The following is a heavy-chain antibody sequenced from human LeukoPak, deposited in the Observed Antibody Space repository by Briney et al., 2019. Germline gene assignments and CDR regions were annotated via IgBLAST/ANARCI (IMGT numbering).Heavy chain of an antibody. CDR3: ASYGDYVWDY. J-gene: IGHJ4*02. D-gene: IGHD4-17*01. Sequence: SETLSLTCAVYGGSFSGYYWSWIRQPPGKGLEWIGEINHSGSTNYNPPLKSRVTISVDTSKNQFSLKLSSVTAADTAVYYCASYGDYVWDYWGQGTLVTVSS. CDR2: INHSGST. CDR1: GGSFSGYY. V-gene: IGHV4-34*01.